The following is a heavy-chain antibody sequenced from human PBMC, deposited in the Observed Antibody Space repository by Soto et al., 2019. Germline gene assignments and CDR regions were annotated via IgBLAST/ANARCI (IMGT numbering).Heavy chain of an antibody. J-gene: IGHJ6*02. CDR3: ARTMYDYVWGSYRSGYYYGMDV. D-gene: IGHD3-16*02. V-gene: IGHV4-30-2*01. CDR2: IYHSGST. Sequence: SETLSLTCAVSGGSISSGGYSWSWIRQPPGKGLEWIGYIYHSGSTYYNPSLKSRVTISVDRSKNQFSLKLSSVTAADTAVYYCARTMYDYVWGSYRSGYYYGMDVWGQGTTVTVSS. CDR1: GGSISSGGYS.